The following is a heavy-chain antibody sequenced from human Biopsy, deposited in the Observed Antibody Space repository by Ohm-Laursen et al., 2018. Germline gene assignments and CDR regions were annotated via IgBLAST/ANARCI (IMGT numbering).Heavy chain of an antibody. J-gene: IGHJ4*02. CDR3: ARDYTWNYVGIGY. CDR2: ISGTTTKT. Sequence: SLRLSCSASGFTFNIYAMNWARQAPGKGLEWVSTISGTTTKTYYADSVKGRFTISRDNSKNTVSLQMDSLRAEDTALYYCARDYTWNYVGIGYWGQGTLVTVSS. CDR1: GFTFNIYA. D-gene: IGHD1-7*01. V-gene: IGHV3-23*01.